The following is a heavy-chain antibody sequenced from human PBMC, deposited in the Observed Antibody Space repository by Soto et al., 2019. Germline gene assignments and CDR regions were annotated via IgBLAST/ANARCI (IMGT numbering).Heavy chain of an antibody. CDR1: GYTFTGHY. D-gene: IGHD5-12*01. J-gene: IGHJ4*02. CDR2: IGPESGAT. V-gene: IGHV1-2*02. CDR3: GRGRSGQIVVFY. Sequence: ASVRVSCKASGYTFTGHYIHWVRQAPEQGPEWMGEIGPESGATRYAQKFQGRVTMTMDMSITTVYMELSNLSPDDTAVYYCGRGRSGQIVVFYWGQGTPVTVSS.